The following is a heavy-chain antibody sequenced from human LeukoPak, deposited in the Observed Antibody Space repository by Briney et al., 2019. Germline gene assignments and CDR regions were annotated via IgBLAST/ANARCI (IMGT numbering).Heavy chain of an antibody. J-gene: IGHJ6*03. CDR2: IYYSGST. V-gene: IGHV4-59*01. CDR1: GGSISRYY. D-gene: IGHD4-17*01. CDR3: ARAGDGAYYYYYMDV. Sequence: QVQLQESGPGLVKPSETLSLTCTVSGGSISRYYWSWVRQPPGNGLVGIGYIYYSGSTNYNPSLKSRVTISVDTSKNQFSLKLSSVTAADTAVHYCARAGDGAYYYYYMDVWGKGTTVTVSS.